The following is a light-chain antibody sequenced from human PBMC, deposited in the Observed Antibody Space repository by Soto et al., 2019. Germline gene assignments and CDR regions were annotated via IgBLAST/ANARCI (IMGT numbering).Light chain of an antibody. J-gene: IGLJ1*01. CDR1: RSSIGSNT. V-gene: IGLV1-44*01. CDR3: AAWDASLGGFYV. Sequence: QSLLTQPPSVSGTPGQRVTISCSGSRSSIGSNTVNWYQHLPGSAPKLLIYSNNHRPSGVPDRFSASKAGASASLAISGLQSEDEGDYYCAAWDASLGGFYVYRSGTKVNVL. CDR2: SNN.